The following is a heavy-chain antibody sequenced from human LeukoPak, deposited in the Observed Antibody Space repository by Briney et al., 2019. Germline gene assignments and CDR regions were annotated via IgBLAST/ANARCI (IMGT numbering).Heavy chain of an antibody. CDR1: GFTVSSNY. J-gene: IGHJ4*02. CDR3: AKHDYGDYRDFDH. Sequence: GGSLRLSCAASGFTVSSNYMSWVRQAPGKGLEWVSVIYSGGSTYYADSVKGRFTISRDNSKNTLYLQMNSLRAEDTALYYCAKHDYGDYRDFDHWGQGTLVTVSS. D-gene: IGHD4-17*01. V-gene: IGHV3-53*01. CDR2: IYSGGST.